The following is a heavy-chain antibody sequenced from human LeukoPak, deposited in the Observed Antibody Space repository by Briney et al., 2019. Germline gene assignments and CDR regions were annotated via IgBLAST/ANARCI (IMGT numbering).Heavy chain of an antibody. V-gene: IGHV1-2*02. J-gene: IGHJ4*02. CDR3: ARDLLKGRSVAGRPGGDY. CDR2: INLNSGGT. CDR1: GYTFTGYY. Sequence: ASVKVSCKASGYTFTGYYMRWVRQAPGQGIGWMGWINLNSGGTNYAQKFQGRVTMTRDTSINTAYMELSRLRSDDTAVYYCARDLLKGRSVAGRPGGDYWGQGTLVTVSS. D-gene: IGHD6-19*01.